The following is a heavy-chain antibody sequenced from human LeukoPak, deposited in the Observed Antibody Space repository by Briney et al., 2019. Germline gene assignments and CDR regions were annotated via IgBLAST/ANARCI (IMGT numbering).Heavy chain of an antibody. CDR3: ARDARCSSTSCQGWFDP. D-gene: IGHD2-2*01. J-gene: IGHJ5*02. Sequence: SQTLSLTCTVSGGSISSGGYYWSWIRQPPGKGLEWIGYIYHSGSTNYNPSLESRVTMSVDTSKNQFSLKLSSVTAADTAVYYCARDARCSSTSCQGWFDPWGQGTLVTVSS. CDR1: GGSISSGGYY. V-gene: IGHV4-30-2*01. CDR2: IYHSGST.